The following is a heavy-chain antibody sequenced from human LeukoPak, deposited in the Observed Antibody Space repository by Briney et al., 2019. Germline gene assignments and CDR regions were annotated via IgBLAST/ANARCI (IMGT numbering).Heavy chain of an antibody. D-gene: IGHD3-10*02. CDR2: ITSGSSYI. CDR1: RFTFSSYN. CDR3: AELGITMIGGV. V-gene: IGHV3-21*01. J-gene: IGHJ6*04. Sequence: GGSLRLSCAASRFTFSSYNMNWVRQAPGKGLEWVSSITSGSSYIYYADSVKGRFTISRDNAKNSLYLQMNSLRAEDTAVYYCAELGITMIGGVWGKGTTVTISS.